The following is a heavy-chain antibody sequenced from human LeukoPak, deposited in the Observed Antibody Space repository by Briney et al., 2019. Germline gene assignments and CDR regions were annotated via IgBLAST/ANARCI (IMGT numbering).Heavy chain of an antibody. CDR2: INPNSGGT. V-gene: IGHV1-2*02. D-gene: IGHD1-26*01. CDR1: GYTFTGYY. CDR3: ARDRKGGSYGDY. J-gene: IGHJ4*02. Sequence: ASVKVSCKASGYTFTGYYMHWVRQAPGQGLEWMGWINPNSGGTNYAQKFQGRVTMTRDTSISTAYMELSRLRSDDTAVYYCARDRKGGSYGDYWGQGTLVTVSS.